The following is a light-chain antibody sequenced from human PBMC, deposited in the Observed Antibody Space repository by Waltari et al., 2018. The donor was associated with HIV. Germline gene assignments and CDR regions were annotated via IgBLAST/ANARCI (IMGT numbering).Light chain of an antibody. CDR1: QSLLHSNGYNY. CDR3: MQVVQTPFT. V-gene: IGKV2-28*01. J-gene: IGKJ3*01. Sequence: DIVMTQSPLSLPVTPGEPASISCRSSQSLLHSNGYNYLDWYLQKPGQSPQLLIYLGSNRASGVPDRFSGSGSGTDFTLKISRVEAEDVGVHYCMQVVQTPFTFGPGTKVDIK. CDR2: LGS.